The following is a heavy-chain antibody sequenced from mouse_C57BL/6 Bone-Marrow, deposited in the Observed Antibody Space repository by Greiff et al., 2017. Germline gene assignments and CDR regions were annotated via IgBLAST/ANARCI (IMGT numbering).Heavy chain of an antibody. CDR2: IYPRSGNT. CDR3: AREEILDYYGSSFDY. Sequence: QVQLQQSGAELARPGASVTLSCKASGYTFTSYGISWVKQRTGQGLEWIGEIYPRSGNTYYNEKFKSKATLTVDKSSSTAYMQLSSLTSEDSAVYYCAREEILDYYGSSFDYWGQGTTLTVSS. CDR1: GYTFTSYG. J-gene: IGHJ2*01. V-gene: IGHV1-81*01. D-gene: IGHD1-1*01.